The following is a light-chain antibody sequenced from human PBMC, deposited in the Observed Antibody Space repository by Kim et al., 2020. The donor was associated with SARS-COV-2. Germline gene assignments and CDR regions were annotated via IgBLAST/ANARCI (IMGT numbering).Light chain of an antibody. J-gene: IGLJ2*01. V-gene: IGLV3-1*01. CDR3: QAWDSRTVV. CDR2: QDN. CDR1: KLGDQY. Sequence: SYELTQPPSLSVSPGQTASITCSGDKLGDQYACWYQQKPGQSHVLVIYQDNKRPSAIPERFSGSNSGNTATLTISGTQAMDEADYYCQAWDSRTVVFGGG.